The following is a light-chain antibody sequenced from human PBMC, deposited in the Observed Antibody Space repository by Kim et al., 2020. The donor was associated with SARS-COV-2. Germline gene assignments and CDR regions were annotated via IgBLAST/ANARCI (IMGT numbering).Light chain of an antibody. CDR1: SSDVGNYNL. J-gene: IGLJ2*01. Sequence: GQSITISCSGTSSDVGNYNLVSWYQQYPGKAPKLTIYEVSKRPSGVSNRFSGSKSGNTASLTISGLRAEDEADYYCCSYAGRDTAVFGGGTKVTVL. CDR2: EVS. CDR3: CSYAGRDTAV. V-gene: IGLV2-23*02.